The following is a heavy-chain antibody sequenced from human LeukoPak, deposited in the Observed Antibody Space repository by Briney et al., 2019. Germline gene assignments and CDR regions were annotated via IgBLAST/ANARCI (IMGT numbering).Heavy chain of an antibody. Sequence: PSETLSLTCAVYGGSFSGYYWSWIRQPPGKGLEWIGEINHSGSTNYNPSLKSRVTISVDTSKNQFSLELSSVTAADTAVYYCARLPFDFWSGYPQNWFDPWGQGTLVTVSS. D-gene: IGHD3-3*01. CDR1: GGSFSGYY. V-gene: IGHV4-34*01. J-gene: IGHJ5*02. CDR3: ARLPFDFWSGYPQNWFDP. CDR2: INHSGST.